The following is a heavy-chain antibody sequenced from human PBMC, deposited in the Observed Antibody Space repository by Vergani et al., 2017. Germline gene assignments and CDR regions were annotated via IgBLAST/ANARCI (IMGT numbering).Heavy chain of an antibody. D-gene: IGHD3-22*01. V-gene: IGHV3-66*01. CDR3: ARDRQVNYYDSSGYWDY. CDR1: GFTVSSNY. CDR2: IYSGGST. Sequence: EVQLVESGGGLVQPGGSLRLSCAASGFTVSSNYMSWVRQAPGKGLEWVSVIYSGGSTYYADSVKGRFTISRDNSKNTLYLQMNSLRAEDTAVYYCARDRQVNYYDSSGYWDYWGQGTLVTVSS. J-gene: IGHJ4*02.